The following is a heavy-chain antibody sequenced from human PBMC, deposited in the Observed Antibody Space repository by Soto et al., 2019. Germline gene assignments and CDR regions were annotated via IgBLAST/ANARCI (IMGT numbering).Heavy chain of an antibody. CDR1: GFTVSSYR. V-gene: IGHV3-66*01. D-gene: IGHD6-13*01. Sequence: GGSLRLSCAASGFTVSSYRMSWVRQAPGKGLEWVSVIYSAGSADFADSVKGRFTISRDNSENTLYLQMSSLRAEDTAVYYCARVPSSSYHYFDYWGQGTLVTVSS. CDR3: ARVPSSSYHYFDY. J-gene: IGHJ4*02. CDR2: IYSAGSA.